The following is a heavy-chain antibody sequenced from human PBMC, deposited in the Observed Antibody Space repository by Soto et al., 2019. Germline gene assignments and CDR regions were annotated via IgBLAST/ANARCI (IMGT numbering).Heavy chain of an antibody. Sequence: PXGSLRLSCAASGFTFSSYAMHWVRQAPGKGLEWVAVISYDGSNKYYADSAKGRFTISRDNSKNTLYLQMNSLRAEDTAVYYCARDNMEGSGYYHGYYFDSWGQGTLVTVSS. CDR1: GFTFSSYA. V-gene: IGHV3-30-3*01. J-gene: IGHJ4*02. D-gene: IGHD3-22*01. CDR3: ARDNMEGSGYYHGYYFDS. CDR2: ISYDGSNK.